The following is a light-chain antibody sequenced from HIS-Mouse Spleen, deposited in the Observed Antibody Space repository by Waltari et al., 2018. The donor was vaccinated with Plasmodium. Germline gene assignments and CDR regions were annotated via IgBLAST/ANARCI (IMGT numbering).Light chain of an antibody. CDR2: EGS. V-gene: IGLV2-23*03. Sequence: QSALTQPASVSGSPGQSITISCTGTSSAVGSYKLVSWYQQHPGKAPKLMIYEGSKRPSGVSNRFSGSKSGNTASLTISGLQAEDEADYYCCSYAGSSTFVVFGGGTKLTVL. J-gene: IGLJ2*01. CDR3: CSYAGSSTFVV. CDR1: SSAVGSYKL.